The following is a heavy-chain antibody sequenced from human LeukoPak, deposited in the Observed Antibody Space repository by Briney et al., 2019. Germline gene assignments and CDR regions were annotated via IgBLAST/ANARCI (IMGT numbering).Heavy chain of an antibody. CDR1: GFTFSSYA. CDR3: AAAVGVLGYYYYMDV. D-gene: IGHD3-10*01. J-gene: IGHJ6*03. CDR2: ISGSGGST. Sequence: GGSLRLSCAASGFTFSSYAMSWVRQAPGKGLEWVSAISGSGGSTYYADSVKGRFTISRDNSKNTLYLQMNSLRAEDTAVYYCAAAVGVLGYYYYMDVWGKGTTVTVSS. V-gene: IGHV3-23*01.